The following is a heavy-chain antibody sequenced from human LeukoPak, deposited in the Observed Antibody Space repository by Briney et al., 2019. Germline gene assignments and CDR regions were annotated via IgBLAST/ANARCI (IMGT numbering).Heavy chain of an antibody. D-gene: IGHD1-1*01. CDR1: GFTFSDYY. J-gene: IGHJ6*03. V-gene: IGHV3-11*01. Sequence: GGSLRLSCAASGFTFSDYYMSWIRQAPGKGLEWVSYISSSGSSIYYADSVKGRFTISRDNAKNSLYLQMNSLRAEDTAVYYCARAPNSGYYMDVWGKGTTVTVSS. CDR3: ARAPNSGYYMDV. CDR2: ISSSGSSI.